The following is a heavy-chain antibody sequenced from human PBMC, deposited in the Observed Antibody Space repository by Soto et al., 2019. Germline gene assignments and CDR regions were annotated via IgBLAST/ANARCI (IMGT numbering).Heavy chain of an antibody. CDR1: RFSFNTFA. CDR2: IYHGGST. D-gene: IGHD3-22*01. J-gene: IGHJ5*02. V-gene: IGHV4-38-2*01. Sequence: GSLRLSCVASRFSFNTFAMSWVRQAPGKGLEWIGSIYHGGSTYYNPSLNSRVTLSIDMTNNHVSLILNSVTAADTAVYYCARVGPWVPYYYDSSPYTFENWFDPWGQGTLVTVSS. CDR3: ARVGPWVPYYYDSSPYTFENWFDP.